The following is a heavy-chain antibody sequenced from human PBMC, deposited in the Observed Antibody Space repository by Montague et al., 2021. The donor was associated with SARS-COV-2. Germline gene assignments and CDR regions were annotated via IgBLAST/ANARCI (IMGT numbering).Heavy chain of an antibody. CDR2: IYYSGST. CDR3: ASQLGDWFIVVVTSWFDP. Sequence: SETLSLTCTVSGGSISSSSYYWGWIRQPPGKGLEWIGNIYYSGSTYYNPSLKSRVTISADTSKNQFSLKMRSVTAADTAVYYCASQLGDWFIVVVTSWFDPWGQGTLVTVSS. V-gene: IGHV4-39*01. J-gene: IGHJ5*02. CDR1: GGSISSSSYY. D-gene: IGHD2-2*01.